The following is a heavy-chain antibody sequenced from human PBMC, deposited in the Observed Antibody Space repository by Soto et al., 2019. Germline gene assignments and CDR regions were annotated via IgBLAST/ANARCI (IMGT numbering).Heavy chain of an antibody. CDR3: ARIGLTTALL. D-gene: IGHD4-17*01. J-gene: IGHJ4*02. CDR2: IYYSGST. Sequence: QVQLQESGPGLVKPSQTLSLTCTVSGGSINSGDYYWSWIRQPPGKGLEWIGYIYYSGSTYYNPPLRSRVTISIDTSKTPFVLNLSSVTAADTAGYYCARIGLTTALLWGQGTLVTVSS. V-gene: IGHV4-30-4*01. CDR1: GGSINSGDYY.